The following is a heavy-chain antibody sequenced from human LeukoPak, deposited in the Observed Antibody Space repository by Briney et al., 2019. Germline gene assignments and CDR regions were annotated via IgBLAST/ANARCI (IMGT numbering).Heavy chain of an antibody. Sequence: PSETLSLTCTVSGGSISSYYWSWIRQPPGKGLEWIGYIYYSGSTNYNPSLKSRVTISVDTSKNQFSLKLSSVTAADTAVYYCARRKYYYDSSGYTPYFDYWGQGTLVTVSS. CDR3: ARRKYYYDSSGYTPYFDY. CDR1: GGSISSYY. CDR2: IYYSGST. D-gene: IGHD3-22*01. J-gene: IGHJ4*02. V-gene: IGHV4-59*08.